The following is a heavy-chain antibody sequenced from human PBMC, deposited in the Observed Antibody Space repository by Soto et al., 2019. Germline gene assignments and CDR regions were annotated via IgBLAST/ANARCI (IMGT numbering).Heavy chain of an antibody. Sequence: QVQLVQSGTEVKKPGASVTVSCTASGYSFSSFDICWVRQAPGQGLEWVGWVSGYNGLTKVAQNYHGRVTMTIDTSTTTAYMELTGLRSDDTAMYYCARGRFGGYDYWGQGTLVTVS. V-gene: IGHV1-18*04. J-gene: IGHJ4*02. CDR2: VSGYNGLT. CDR1: GYSFSSFD. CDR3: ARGRFGGYDY. D-gene: IGHD5-12*01.